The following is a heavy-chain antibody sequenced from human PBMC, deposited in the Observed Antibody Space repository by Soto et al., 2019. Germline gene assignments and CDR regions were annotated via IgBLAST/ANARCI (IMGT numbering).Heavy chain of an antibody. CDR3: AREGGNLNWFDP. J-gene: IGHJ5*02. CDR2: ISSSSSTI. V-gene: IGHV3-48*02. CDR1: GFTFSSYS. D-gene: IGHD1-26*01. Sequence: EVQLVESGGGLVQPGGSLRLSCAASGFTFSSYSLNWVRQAPGKGLEWVSYISSSSSTIYYADSVKGLFTISKDNAKNSLYLQMNSLRDEDTAVYYCAREGGNLNWFDPWGQGTLVTVSS.